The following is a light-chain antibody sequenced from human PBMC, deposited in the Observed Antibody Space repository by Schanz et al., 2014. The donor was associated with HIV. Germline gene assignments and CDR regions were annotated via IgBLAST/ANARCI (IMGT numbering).Light chain of an antibody. V-gene: IGLV2-8*01. J-gene: IGLJ2*01. CDR1: SADIGSYNY. CDR2: GVT. CDR3: SSHAGSDNFGI. Sequence: QSALTQPASASGSPGRSVTFSCTGTSADIGSYNYVSWYQHHPGKAPKLLVYGVTDRPSGVSNRFSGSKSGNTASLTVSGLQAEDEADYYCSSHAGSDNFGIFGGGTKVTVL.